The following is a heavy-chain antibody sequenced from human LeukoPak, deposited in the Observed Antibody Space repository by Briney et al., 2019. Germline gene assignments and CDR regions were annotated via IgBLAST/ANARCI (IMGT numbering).Heavy chain of an antibody. J-gene: IGHJ3*02. V-gene: IGHV4-30-2*01. CDR2: IYQSGST. Sequence: SQTLSLTCALSGGSISSGGYSRSWVRQPPGEGLEWVGYIYQSGSTYYNPSLQSRVTISLDRAKNQFSLKLSSMTAADTAVYYCASGNTGYDRDSFDIWGQGTMVTVSS. CDR3: ASGNTGYDRDSFDI. D-gene: IGHD5-12*01. CDR1: GGSISSGGYS.